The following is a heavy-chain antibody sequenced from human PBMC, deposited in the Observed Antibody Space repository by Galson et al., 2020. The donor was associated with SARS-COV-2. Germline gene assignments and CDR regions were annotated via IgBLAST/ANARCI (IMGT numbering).Heavy chain of an antibody. V-gene: IGHV4-39*07. CDR2: ISYSGST. CDR3: ARVAGNSWYFDD. J-gene: IGHJ4*02. CDR1: GGSISSSRYY. Sequence: SETLSLTCTVSGGSISSSRYYWGWIRQPPGKGLEWLGSISYSGSTYYNPSLKSRVTISLNTSKNQFSLKLNSVTAADTAVYYCARVAGNSWYFDDWGQGTLVTVSS. D-gene: IGHD1-26*01.